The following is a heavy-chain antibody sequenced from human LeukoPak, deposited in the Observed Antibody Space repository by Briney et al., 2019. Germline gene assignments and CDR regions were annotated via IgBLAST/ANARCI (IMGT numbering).Heavy chain of an antibody. CDR3: ACLGATFTGTY. V-gene: IGHV3-64*01. CDR1: GLTLSIYT. CDR2: ISSNGGST. J-gene: IGHJ4*02. Sequence: PGGSLTLSCALSGLTLSIYTVQWVRQAPGKGLEYVSSISSNGGSTYYANSVKGRFTISRDHSKNTLYLQMGSVRAEDMAVYYGACLGATFTGTYWGQGTLVTVSS. D-gene: IGHD1-1*01.